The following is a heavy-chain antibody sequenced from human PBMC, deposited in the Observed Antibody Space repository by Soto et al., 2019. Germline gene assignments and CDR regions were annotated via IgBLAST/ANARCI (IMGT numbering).Heavy chain of an antibody. CDR2: VHNSGET. CDR1: GDSISHFF. CDR3: ARNIGWYAHDY. J-gene: IGHJ4*02. Sequence: QVQLQESGPGLVKPSETLSLTCTVSGDSISHFFWTWIRQPPGKALEWIGYVHNSGETNYNPSLKSRVTILADTSKNQFSLRLSSVTAADTAVYYCARNIGWYAHDYWGLGTLVSVSS. D-gene: IGHD6-19*01. V-gene: IGHV4-59*01.